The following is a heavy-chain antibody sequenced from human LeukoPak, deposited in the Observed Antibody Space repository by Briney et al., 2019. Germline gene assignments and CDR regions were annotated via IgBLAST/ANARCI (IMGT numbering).Heavy chain of an antibody. CDR1: GGTFSSYA. CDR3: ARDGTGRGRYYYYGMDV. J-gene: IGHJ6*04. V-gene: IGHV1-69*06. D-gene: IGHD3-10*01. Sequence: SVKVSCKASGGTFSSYAISWVRQAPGQGLEWMGGIIPIFGTANYAQKFQGRVTIIADKSTSTAYMELSSLRSEDTAVYYCARDGTGRGRYYYYGMDVWGKGTTVTVSS. CDR2: IIPIFGTA.